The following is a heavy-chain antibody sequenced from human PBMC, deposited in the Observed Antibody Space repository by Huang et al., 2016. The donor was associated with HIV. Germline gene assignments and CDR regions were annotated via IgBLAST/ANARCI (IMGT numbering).Heavy chain of an antibody. V-gene: IGHV1-18*04. CDR3: ARDRRPYSGSYLGY. Sequence: QVQLVQSGAEVKKPGASVKVSCKASGNTFSGYGSSWVRQAPGQGLGWMGWICGYNGNTNDVENLQGRVTMTTDTSTSTAYMELRSLRSDDTAVYYCARDRRPYSGSYLGYWGQGTLVTVSS. D-gene: IGHD1-26*01. CDR1: GNTFSGYG. CDR2: ICGYNGNT. J-gene: IGHJ4*02.